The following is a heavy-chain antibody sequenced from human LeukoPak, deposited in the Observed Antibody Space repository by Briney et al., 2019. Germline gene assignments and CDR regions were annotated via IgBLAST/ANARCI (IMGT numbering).Heavy chain of an antibody. Sequence: PSETLSLTCSVSGASISSDGHYWSWIRQHPGRGLEWIGYIYYSGSTSYNPSLMSRVTISVDKSKNHLSLNLTSVTAADTAVYYCSRENGAFSPFGYWGQGTLVTVPS. CDR1: GASISSDGHY. CDR3: SRENGAFSPFGY. CDR2: IYYSGST. J-gene: IGHJ4*02. V-gene: IGHV4-31*03. D-gene: IGHD2-8*01.